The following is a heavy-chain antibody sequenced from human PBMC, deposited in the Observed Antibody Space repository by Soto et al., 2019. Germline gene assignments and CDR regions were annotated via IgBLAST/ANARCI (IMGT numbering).Heavy chain of an antibody. CDR1: GDYISSADYY. CDR2: IFYSGTT. D-gene: IGHD1-1*01. V-gene: IGHV4-30-4*01. Sequence: SETLSLTCTVSGDYISSADYYWSWIRQTPGKGLEWIGHIFYSGTTYYNPSLKSRLTISVDTSKNHFSLRLTSVTAADTAVYYCARDLWVEPELYYYGMDVWCQGTTVTVSS. J-gene: IGHJ6*02. CDR3: ARDLWVEPELYYYGMDV.